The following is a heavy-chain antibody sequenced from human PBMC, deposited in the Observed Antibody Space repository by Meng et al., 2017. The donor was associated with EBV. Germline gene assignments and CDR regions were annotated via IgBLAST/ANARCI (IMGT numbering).Heavy chain of an antibody. CDR3: AHRRDEYSSSWYGWFDP. CDR2: IYWDDDK. CDR1: GFSLSTSGVG. V-gene: IGHV2-5*02. D-gene: IGHD6-13*01. J-gene: IGHJ5*02. Sequence: QIPLKESGPTLVKPTQTLTLTCTFSGFSLSTSGVGVGWIRRPPGKALEWLALIYWDDDKRYSPSLKSRLTITKDTSKNQVVLTMTNMDPVDTATYYCAHRRDEYSSSWYGWFDPWGQGTLVTVSS.